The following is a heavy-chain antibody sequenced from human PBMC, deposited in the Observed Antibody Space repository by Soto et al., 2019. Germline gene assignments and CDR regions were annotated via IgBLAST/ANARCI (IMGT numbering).Heavy chain of an antibody. D-gene: IGHD1-26*01. CDR2: IYYSGST. Sequence: QLQLQESGPGLVKPSETLSLTCTVSGGSISSSSYYWGWIRQPPGKGLEWIGSIYYSGSTYYNPSLQRRVTISVDKYKNKFSMKMSSVTAEDTAVYYCASHALGGSENWFDPWGQGTLVTVSS. CDR3: ASHALGGSENWFDP. J-gene: IGHJ5*02. CDR1: GGSISSSSYY. V-gene: IGHV4-39*01.